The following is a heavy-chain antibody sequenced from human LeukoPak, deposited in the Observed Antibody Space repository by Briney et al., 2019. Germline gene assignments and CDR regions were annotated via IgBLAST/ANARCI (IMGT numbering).Heavy chain of an antibody. CDR3: ARVPYGGSFDY. Sequence: ASVTVSRTASGYTFTGYYMHWVRQAPGQGLEWMGWINPNSGGTNYAQKFQGRVTMTRDTSISTAYMELSRLRSDDTAVYYCARVPYGGSFDYWGQGTLVTVSS. CDR2: INPNSGGT. D-gene: IGHD4-17*01. V-gene: IGHV1-2*02. CDR1: GYTFTGYY. J-gene: IGHJ4*02.